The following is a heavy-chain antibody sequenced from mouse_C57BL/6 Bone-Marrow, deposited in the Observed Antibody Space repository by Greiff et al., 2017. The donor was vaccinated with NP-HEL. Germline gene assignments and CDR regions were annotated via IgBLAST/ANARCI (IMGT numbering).Heavy chain of an antibody. CDR3: ARGGLRDYDWFAY. V-gene: IGHV1-55*01. Sequence: QVQLQQPGAELVKPGASVKMSCKASGYTFTSYWITWVKQRPGQGLEWIGDIYPGSGSTNYNEKFKSKATLTVDTSSSTAYMQLSSLTSEDSAVFYGARGGLRDYDWFAYWGQGTLVTVSA. D-gene: IGHD2-4*01. CDR1: GYTFTSYW. J-gene: IGHJ3*01. CDR2: IYPGSGST.